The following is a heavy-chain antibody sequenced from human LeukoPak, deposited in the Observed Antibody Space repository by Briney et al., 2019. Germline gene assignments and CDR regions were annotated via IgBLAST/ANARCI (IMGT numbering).Heavy chain of an antibody. CDR3: ARARPLPMVRGGVYYHYYMDV. V-gene: IGHV4-39*07. J-gene: IGHJ6*03. Sequence: PSETLSLTCTVSGGSISSSSYYWGWIRQPPGKGLEWIGSIYYSGSTYYNPSLKSRVTISVDTSKNQFSLKLSSVTAADTAVYYCARARPLPMVRGGVYYHYYMDVWGKGTTVTVSS. D-gene: IGHD3-10*01. CDR2: IYYSGST. CDR1: GGSISSSSYY.